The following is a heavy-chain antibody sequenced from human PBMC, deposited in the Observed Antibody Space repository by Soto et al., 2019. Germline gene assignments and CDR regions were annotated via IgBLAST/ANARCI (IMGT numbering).Heavy chain of an antibody. CDR2: INHSGST. D-gene: IGHD4-4*01. CDR3: ARQARDYRYAGFGSYYYYMDV. V-gene: IGHV4-34*01. Sequence: SETLSLTCAVYGGSFSGYYWSWIRQPPGKGLEWIGEINHSGSTNYNPSLKSRVTISVDTSKNQFSLKLSSVTAADTAVYYCARQARDYRYAGFGSYYYYMDVWGKGTTVTVSS. CDR1: GGSFSGYY. J-gene: IGHJ6*03.